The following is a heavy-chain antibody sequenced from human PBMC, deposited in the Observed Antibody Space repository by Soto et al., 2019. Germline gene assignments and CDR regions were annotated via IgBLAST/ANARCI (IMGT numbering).Heavy chain of an antibody. Sequence: QVQMVESGGGVVQPGRSLRLSCAASGFTFRNYGMHWVRQAPGKGLDRVSVISYDGSDKYYADSVKGRLTISRYNSKNTLFLQMNSLRAEDTALYYCSRKYASSSGFGYFDLWGRGTLVTVS. CDR3: SRKYASSSGFGYFDL. CDR2: ISYDGSDK. J-gene: IGHJ2*01. V-gene: IGHV3-30*03. D-gene: IGHD6-6*01. CDR1: GFTFRNYG.